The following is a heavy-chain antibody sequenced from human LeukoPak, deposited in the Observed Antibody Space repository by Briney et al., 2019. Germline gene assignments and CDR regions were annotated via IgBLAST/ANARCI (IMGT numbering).Heavy chain of an antibody. D-gene: IGHD3-22*01. V-gene: IGHV1-2*04. CDR2: INPNSGGT. CDR1: GYTFTGYY. J-gene: IGHJ4*02. Sequence: GASVKVSCKASGYTFTGYYMHWVRQAPGQGLEWMGWINPNSGGTNYAQKFQGWVTMTRDTSISTAYMELSRLRSDDTAVYYCARGPRPYYYDSSGYPPLDYWGQGTLVTVSS. CDR3: ARGPRPYYYDSSGYPPLDY.